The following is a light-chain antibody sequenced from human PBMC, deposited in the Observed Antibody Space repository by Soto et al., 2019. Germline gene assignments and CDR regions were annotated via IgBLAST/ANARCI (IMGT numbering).Light chain of an antibody. CDR1: SRDVGGYNY. V-gene: IGLV2-11*01. CDR2: DVS. J-gene: IGLJ1*01. Sequence: QSVLTQPRSVSGSPGQSVTISCTGTSRDVGGYNYVSWYQPHPGKAPKLMIYDVSKRPSGVPDRFSGSKSGNTASLTISGLQAEDEADYYCCSYAGSYTFYVFGTGTKVSVL. CDR3: CSYAGSYTFYV.